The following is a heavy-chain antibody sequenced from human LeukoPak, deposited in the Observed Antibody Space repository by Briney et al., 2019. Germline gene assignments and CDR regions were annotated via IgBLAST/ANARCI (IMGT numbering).Heavy chain of an antibody. CDR1: GGSISSGGYY. D-gene: IGHD3-10*01. Sequence: SQTLSLTCTVSGGSISSGGYYWSWIRQPAGKGLEWIGRIYTSGSTNYNPSLKSRVTMSVDTSKNQFSLKLSSVTAADTAVYYCARLWSSGTTPIDYWGQGTLVTVSS. J-gene: IGHJ4*02. CDR2: IYTSGST. V-gene: IGHV4-61*02. CDR3: ARLWSSGTTPIDY.